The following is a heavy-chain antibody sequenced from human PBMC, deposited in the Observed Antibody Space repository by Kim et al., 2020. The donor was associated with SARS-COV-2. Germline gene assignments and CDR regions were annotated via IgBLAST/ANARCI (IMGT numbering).Heavy chain of an antibody. V-gene: IGHV3-11*06. CDR3: ARDLKTTVTPNYYGMDV. D-gene: IGHD4-17*01. Sequence: KARFTIPRENAKNSLYLQMNSLRAEDTAVYYCARDLKTTVTPNYYGMDVWGQGTTVTVSS. J-gene: IGHJ6*02.